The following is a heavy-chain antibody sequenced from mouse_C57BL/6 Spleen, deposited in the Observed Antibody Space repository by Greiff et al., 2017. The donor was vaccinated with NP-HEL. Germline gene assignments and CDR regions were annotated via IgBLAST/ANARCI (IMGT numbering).Heavy chain of an antibody. CDR1: GYAFSSSW. Sequence: QVQLQQSGPELVKPGASVKISCKASGYAFSSSWMNWVKQRPGKGLEWIGRIYPGDGDTNYNGKFKGKATLTADKSSSTAYMQLSSLTSEDSAVYFCARWYYGSSYAFDYWGQGTTLTVSS. CDR3: ARWYYGSSYAFDY. V-gene: IGHV1-82*01. CDR2: IYPGDGDT. D-gene: IGHD1-1*01. J-gene: IGHJ2*01.